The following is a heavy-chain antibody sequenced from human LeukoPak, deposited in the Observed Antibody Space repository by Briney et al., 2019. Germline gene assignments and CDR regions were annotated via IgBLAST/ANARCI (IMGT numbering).Heavy chain of an antibody. J-gene: IGHJ6*02. D-gene: IGHD4-23*01. CDR1: GYTFTSYD. CDR3: ARDHPGSTVETLGKTNYDYYGMDV. V-gene: IGHV1-8*01. CDR2: MNPNSGNT. Sequence: ASVKVSCKASGYTFTSYDINWVRQATGQGLEWMGWMNPNSGNTGYAQKFQGRVTITADKSTSTAYMELSSLRSEDTAVYYCARDHPGSTVETLGKTNYDYYGMDVWGQGTTVTVSS.